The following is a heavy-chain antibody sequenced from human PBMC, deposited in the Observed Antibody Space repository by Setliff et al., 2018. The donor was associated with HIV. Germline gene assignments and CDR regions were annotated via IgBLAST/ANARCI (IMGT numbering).Heavy chain of an antibody. V-gene: IGHV4-34*01. J-gene: IGHJ3*02. CDR2: INQSGGI. Sequence: SETLSLTCAVSGGSFSGYYWSWIRQPPGKGLEWIGEINQSGGINYNPSLKSRVTISIDTFKNQFSMKLYSVTAADTAVYYCATASGYDLFMGSFDIWGQGTMVTVSS. CDR3: ATASGYDLFMGSFDI. D-gene: IGHD5-12*01. CDR1: GGSFSGYY.